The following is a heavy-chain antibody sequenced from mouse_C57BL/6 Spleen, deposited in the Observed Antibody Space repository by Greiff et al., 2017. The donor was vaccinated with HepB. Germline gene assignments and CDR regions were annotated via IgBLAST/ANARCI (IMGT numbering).Heavy chain of an antibody. J-gene: IGHJ3*01. V-gene: IGHV1-18*01. CDR3: ARGAPFAY. Sequence: EVKLVESGPELVKPGASVKIPCKASGYTFTDYNMDWVKQSHGKSLEWIGDINPNNGGTIYNQKFKGKATLTVDKSSSTAYMELRSLTSEDTAVYYCARGAPFAYWGQGTLVTVSA. CDR2: INPNNGGT. CDR1: GYTFTDYN.